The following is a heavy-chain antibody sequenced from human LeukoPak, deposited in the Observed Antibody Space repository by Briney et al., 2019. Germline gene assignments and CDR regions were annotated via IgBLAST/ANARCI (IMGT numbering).Heavy chain of an antibody. V-gene: IGHV1-46*03. Sequence: GASGKVSCKASGYTFTSYYMHWVRQAHGQGLEWMGIINPSGGSTSYAQKFQGRVTMTRDTFTSTVYMELSSLRSEDTAVYYCARAQGDYHDAFDIWGQGTMVTVSS. D-gene: IGHD4-17*01. CDR2: INPSGGST. CDR3: ARAQGDYHDAFDI. CDR1: GYTFTSYY. J-gene: IGHJ3*02.